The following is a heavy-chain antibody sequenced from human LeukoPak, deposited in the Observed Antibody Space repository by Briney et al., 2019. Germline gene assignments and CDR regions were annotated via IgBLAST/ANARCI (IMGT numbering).Heavy chain of an antibody. D-gene: IGHD2-21*02. J-gene: IGHJ4*02. Sequence: PSETLSLTCTVSGASITRDFWSWIRQPPGKGPEWIGYIYWNGHTNYNPSLKSRVTILLDTSKTQFSLKLSSVTAADTAVYFCARHDDCVDNWGQGTLVTVSS. CDR2: IYWNGHT. CDR1: GASITRDF. V-gene: IGHV4-59*08. CDR3: ARHDDCVDN.